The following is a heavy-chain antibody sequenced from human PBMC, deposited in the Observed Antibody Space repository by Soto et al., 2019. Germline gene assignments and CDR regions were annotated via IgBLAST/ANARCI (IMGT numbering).Heavy chain of an antibody. V-gene: IGHV3-23*01. CDR2: ISGSGGST. CDR1: GFTFSSYA. Sequence: EVQLLESGGGLVQPGGSLRLSCAASGFTFSSYAMSWVRQAPGKGLEWVSAISGSGGSTYYADSVKGRFTISRDKSKNTLYLQMNSLRAEDTAVYYCAKDSIVATSPFDYWGQGTLVTVSS. CDR3: AKDSIVATSPFDY. J-gene: IGHJ4*02. D-gene: IGHD5-12*01.